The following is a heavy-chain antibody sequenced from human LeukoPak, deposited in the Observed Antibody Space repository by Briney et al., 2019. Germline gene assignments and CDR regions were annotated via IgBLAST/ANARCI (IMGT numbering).Heavy chain of an antibody. V-gene: IGHV1-46*01. J-gene: IGHJ5*02. Sequence: GASVKVSCKVSGYTLTELSMHWVRQAPGQGLEWMGIINPSGGSTSYAQKFQGRVTMTRDTSTSTVYMELSSLRSEDTAVYYCARGVPWWPAAPTGWFDPWSQGTLVTVSS. CDR2: INPSGGST. CDR3: ARGVPWWPAAPTGWFDP. D-gene: IGHD2-2*01. CDR1: GYTLTELS.